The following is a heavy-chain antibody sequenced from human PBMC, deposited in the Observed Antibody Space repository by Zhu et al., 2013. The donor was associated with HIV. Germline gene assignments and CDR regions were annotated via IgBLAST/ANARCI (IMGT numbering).Heavy chain of an antibody. CDR1: RYTFTAYY. D-gene: IGHD4-17*01. CDR2: LNPGSGGT. CDR3: ARGPISHRDYALRRSWLDP. Sequence: QVQLVQSGTEVKMPGASVTVSCKGARYTFTAYYIHWVRQAPGQGLEWMGWLNPGSGGTTFAQKFHGRVYSTSDFTIKTAYLDINSLRHDDTGVYYCARGPISHRDYALRRSWLDPWGQGSLVTVSS. J-gene: IGHJ5*02. V-gene: IGHV1-2*01.